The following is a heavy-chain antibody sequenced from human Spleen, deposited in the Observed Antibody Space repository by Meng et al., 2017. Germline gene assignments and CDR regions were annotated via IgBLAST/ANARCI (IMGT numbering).Heavy chain of an antibody. CDR3: ARGTPGRSYSDY. Sequence: HVQLLQSGAEVKQPGASLKVSCKASGYTSASYGISWFRQAPGQGLEWMGWFVSNADTYPAQKFQGRVTMTRDTHTSTDFMELRSLRFDDTAVYYCARGTPGRSYSDYWGQGTLVTVSS. CDR1: GYTSASYG. V-gene: IGHV1-18*01. J-gene: IGHJ4*02. D-gene: IGHD3-10*01. CDR2: FVSNADT.